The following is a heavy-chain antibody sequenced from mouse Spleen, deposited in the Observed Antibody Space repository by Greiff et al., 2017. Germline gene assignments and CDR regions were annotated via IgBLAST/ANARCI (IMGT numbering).Heavy chain of an antibody. CDR1: GFSFNTYA. J-gene: IGHJ3*01. CDR2: IRSKSNNYAT. V-gene: IGHV10-1*01. D-gene: IGHD1-1*01. Sequence: EVKVVESGGGLVKPKGSLKLSCAASGFSFNTYAMNWVRQAPGKGVEWVARIRSKSNNYATYYAESVKDRFTISRDDSESMLYLQMNNLKTEDTAMYYCAAYYDGSYVYWGPGTLVTVSA. CDR3: AAYYDGSYVY.